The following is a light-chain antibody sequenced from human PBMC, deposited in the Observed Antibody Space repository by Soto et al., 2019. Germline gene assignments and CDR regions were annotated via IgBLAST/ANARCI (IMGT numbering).Light chain of an antibody. CDR3: TSYSGITTLGV. CDR1: SSDVGAYDY. V-gene: IGLV2-14*03. J-gene: IGLJ1*01. CDR2: DVS. Sequence: VLTQPASVSGSPGQSITISCTGTSSDVGAYDYVSWYQQHPGTAPKLIIYDVSHRPSGVSDRFSGSKSGNTASLTISGLQAEDEANYYCTSYSGITTLGVFGTGTKVTVL.